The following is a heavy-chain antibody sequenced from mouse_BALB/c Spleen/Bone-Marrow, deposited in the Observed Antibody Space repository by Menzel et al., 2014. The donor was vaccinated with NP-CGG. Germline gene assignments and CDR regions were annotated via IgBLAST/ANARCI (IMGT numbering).Heavy chain of an antibody. Sequence: DVHLEESGAGLVQPGGSLKFSCAASGFDFSRYWMSWVRQAPGKGLEWIGEINPDSSTINYTPSLKYKVIISRDNAKNTLYLQMTKVRSEDTAIYYCARLSYYGRIAYWRQGTLVTVSA. CDR3: ARLSYYGRIAY. V-gene: IGHV4-1*02. D-gene: IGHD1-1*01. CDR1: GFDFSRYW. J-gene: IGHJ3*01. CDR2: INPDSSTI.